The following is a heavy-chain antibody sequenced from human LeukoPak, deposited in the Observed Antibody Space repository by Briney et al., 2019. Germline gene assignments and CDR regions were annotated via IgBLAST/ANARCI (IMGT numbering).Heavy chain of an antibody. CDR3: ARVYYYGSGSTESYYYYYMDV. CDR1: GGTFSSYA. Sequence: SVTVSCKASGGTFSSYAISWVRQAPGQGLEWMGGIIPIFGTANYAQKFQGRVTITTDESTSTAYMELSSLRSEDTAVYYCARVYYYGSGSTESYYYYYMDVWGKGTTVTVSS. D-gene: IGHD3-10*01. CDR2: IIPIFGTA. V-gene: IGHV1-69*05. J-gene: IGHJ6*03.